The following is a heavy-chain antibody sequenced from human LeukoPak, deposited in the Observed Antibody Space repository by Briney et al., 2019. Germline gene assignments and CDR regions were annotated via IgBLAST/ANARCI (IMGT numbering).Heavy chain of an antibody. Sequence: SETLSLTCAVSGYSISSGYYWGWIRQPPGKGLEWIGSICHSGSTYYNPSLKSRVTISVDTSKNQFSLKLSSVTAADTAVYYCARHLTDYYDSSGYYYGLDYWGQGTLVTVSS. CDR3: ARHLTDYYDSSGYYYGLDY. D-gene: IGHD3-22*01. CDR1: GYSISSGYY. V-gene: IGHV4-38-2*01. J-gene: IGHJ4*02. CDR2: ICHSGST.